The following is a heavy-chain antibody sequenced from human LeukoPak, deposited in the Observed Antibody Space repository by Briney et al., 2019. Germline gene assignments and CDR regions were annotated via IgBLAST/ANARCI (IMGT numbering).Heavy chain of an antibody. CDR3: ARVGYASSAIYFQQ. D-gene: IGHD2-8*01. J-gene: IGHJ1*01. Sequence: ASVKVSCKASGYTFTGYYMHWVRQAPGQGLEWMGWINPNSGGTNYAQKFQGWVTMTRDTSISTAYMELSRLRSDDTAVYYCARVGYASSAIYFQQWGQGTLVSVSS. CDR2: INPNSGGT. CDR1: GYTFTGYY. V-gene: IGHV1-2*04.